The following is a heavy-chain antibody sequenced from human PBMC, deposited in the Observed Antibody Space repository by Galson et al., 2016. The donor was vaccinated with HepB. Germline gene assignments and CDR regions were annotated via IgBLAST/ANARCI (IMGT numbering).Heavy chain of an antibody. CDR1: GFNFYDYA. CDR3: AKVVAGYYAGSWHGVGVFDI. D-gene: IGHD6-13*01. CDR2: ISWNGGGT. J-gene: IGHJ3*02. Sequence: SLRLSCAASGFNFYDYAMHWVRLPPGQGLEWVSGISWNGGGTGYADSLKGRFTISRGNAKNSLYLQMNSLRAEDTALYYCAKVVAGYYAGSWHGVGVFDIWGQGTMVTVSS. V-gene: IGHV3-9*01.